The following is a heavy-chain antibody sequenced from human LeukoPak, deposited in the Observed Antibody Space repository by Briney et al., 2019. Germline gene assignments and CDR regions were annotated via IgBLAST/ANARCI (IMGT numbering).Heavy chain of an antibody. V-gene: IGHV3-13*01. J-gene: IGHJ4*02. CDR1: AFTFSSYD. Sequence: GGSLRLSCAASAFTFSSYDMHWVRQATGKGLEWVSAIGTLGDTDYPDSVKGRFTISRENAKNSVYLQMNNLRAGDTAVYYCARGRNSNYYDSSGYYPYWGQGTLVTVSS. CDR3: ARGRNSNYYDSSGYYPY. CDR2: IGTLGDT. D-gene: IGHD3-22*01.